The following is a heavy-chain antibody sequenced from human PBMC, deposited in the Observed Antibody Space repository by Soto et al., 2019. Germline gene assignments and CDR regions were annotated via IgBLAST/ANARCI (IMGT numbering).Heavy chain of an antibody. V-gene: IGHV1-8*01. CDR3: ARARKTQWLVHS. J-gene: IGHJ5*01. Sequence: QVQLVQSGAEVKKPGASVKVSCKASGYTFTSYDINWVRQATGQGLEWMGWMNPNSGNPGYAQKFQGRVTMTRNTHISTAYMELISVRSEDTGVYFCARARKTQWLVHSRGQGTLVTVSS. D-gene: IGHD6-19*01. CDR2: MNPNSGNP. CDR1: GYTFTSYD.